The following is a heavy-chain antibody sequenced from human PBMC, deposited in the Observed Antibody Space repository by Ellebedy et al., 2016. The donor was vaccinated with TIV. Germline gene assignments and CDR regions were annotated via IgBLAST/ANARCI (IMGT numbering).Heavy chain of an antibody. J-gene: IGHJ4*02. Sequence: GESLKISCAASGFTFSSYGMHWVRQAPGKGLEWVAVISYDGSNKYYADSVKGRFTISRDNSKNTLYLQMNSLRAEDTAVYYCARDWEVVVPAADFDYWGQGTLVTVSS. CDR1: GFTFSSYG. V-gene: IGHV3-30*03. CDR3: ARDWEVVVPAADFDY. CDR2: ISYDGSNK. D-gene: IGHD2-2*01.